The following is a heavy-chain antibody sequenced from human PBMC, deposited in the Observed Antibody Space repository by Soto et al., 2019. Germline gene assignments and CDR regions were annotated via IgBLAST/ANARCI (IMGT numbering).Heavy chain of an antibody. J-gene: IGHJ4*02. CDR3: ARGLYSGYDPIGFDY. CDR1: GYTFTSYY. CDR2: INPSGGST. Sequence: GASVKVSCKASGYTFTSYYMHWVRQAPGQGLEWMGIINPSGGSTSYAQKFQGRVTMTRDTSTSTVYMELSSLRSEDTAVYYCARGLYSGYDPIGFDYWGQGTLVTVSS. D-gene: IGHD5-12*01. V-gene: IGHV1-46*03.